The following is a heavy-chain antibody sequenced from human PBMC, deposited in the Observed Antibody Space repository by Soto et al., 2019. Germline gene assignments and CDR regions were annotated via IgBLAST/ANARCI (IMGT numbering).Heavy chain of an antibody. J-gene: IGHJ5*02. D-gene: IGHD3-16*01. CDR3: AKSLRWMITSPPFDP. Sequence: QVQLVESGGGVVQPGRSLRLSCAASGFTFSSYGMHWVRQAPGKGLEWVAVISYDGSNKYYADSVKGRFTISRDNSKNTLYLQMNRLRAEDTAVYYGAKSLRWMITSPPFDPWGQGTLVTVSS. CDR2: ISYDGSNK. V-gene: IGHV3-30*18. CDR1: GFTFSSYG.